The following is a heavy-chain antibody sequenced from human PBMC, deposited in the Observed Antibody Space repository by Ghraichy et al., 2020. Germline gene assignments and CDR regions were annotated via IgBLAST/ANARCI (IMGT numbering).Heavy chain of an antibody. CDR3: ARDLLPRKMDGFFDP. V-gene: IGHV3-33*01. CDR2: IWYDGSSK. D-gene: IGHD1-14*01. Sequence: GGSLRLSCAASGFTFINYGMHWVRQAPGKGLEWVAVIWYDGSSKYYGDSVKGRFTISRDVSKNTVYLEMNSLRAEDTAVYYCARDLLPRKMDGFFDPWGQGTLVTVSS. CDR1: GFTFINYG. J-gene: IGHJ5*02.